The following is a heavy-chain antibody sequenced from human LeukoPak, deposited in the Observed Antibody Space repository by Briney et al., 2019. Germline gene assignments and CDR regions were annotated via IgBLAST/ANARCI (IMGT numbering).Heavy chain of an antibody. J-gene: IGHJ5*02. CDR3: ASIAAAPGWQRFDP. D-gene: IGHD6-13*01. Sequence: GGSLRLSCAASGFTFSSYEMNWVRQAPGKGLEWVSYISSSGSTIYYADSVKGRFTISRDNAKNSLYLQMNSLRAEDTAVYYCASIAAAPGWQRFDPWGQGTLVTVSS. V-gene: IGHV3-48*03. CDR2: ISSSGSTI. CDR1: GFTFSSYE.